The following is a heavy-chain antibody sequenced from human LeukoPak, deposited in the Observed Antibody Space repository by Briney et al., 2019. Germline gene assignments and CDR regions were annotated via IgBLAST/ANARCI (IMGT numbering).Heavy chain of an antibody. Sequence: GASVKVSCKASGYTFTSYYMHWVRQAPGQGLEWMGIINPSGGSTSYAQKFQGRVTITRDTSTSTVYMELSSLRSEDAAVYYCARATISSELDYWGQGTLVTVSS. CDR1: GYTFTSYY. CDR3: ARATISSELDY. D-gene: IGHD3-22*01. J-gene: IGHJ4*02. CDR2: INPSGGST. V-gene: IGHV1-46*01.